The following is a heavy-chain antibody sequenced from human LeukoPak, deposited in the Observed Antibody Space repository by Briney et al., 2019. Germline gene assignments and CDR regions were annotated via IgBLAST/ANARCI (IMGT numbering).Heavy chain of an antibody. Sequence: ASVKVSCKASGYTFATYGLSWVRQAPGQGLEWMGWISGSNGNTNYAQKFQGRVTMTRDTSISTAYLDLSSLRSDDTAVYYCARDGDYGTGSYYRGCIDSWGQGTPVTVSP. V-gene: IGHV1-18*01. J-gene: IGHJ4*02. CDR3: ARDGDYGTGSYYRGCIDS. CDR2: ISGSNGNT. D-gene: IGHD3-10*01. CDR1: GYTFATYG.